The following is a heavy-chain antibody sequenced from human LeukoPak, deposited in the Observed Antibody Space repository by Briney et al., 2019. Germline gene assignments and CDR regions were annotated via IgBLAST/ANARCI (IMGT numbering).Heavy chain of an antibody. D-gene: IGHD6-13*01. CDR2: ISSSGSTI. Sequence: PGGSLRLSCAASGFTFSSYEMNWVRQAPGKGLEWVSYISSSGSTIYYADSVKGRSTISRDNAKNSLYLQMNSLRAEDTAVYYCARSHSSSWYRLGWFDPWGQGTLVTVSS. V-gene: IGHV3-48*03. CDR3: ARSHSSSWYRLGWFDP. CDR1: GFTFSSYE. J-gene: IGHJ5*02.